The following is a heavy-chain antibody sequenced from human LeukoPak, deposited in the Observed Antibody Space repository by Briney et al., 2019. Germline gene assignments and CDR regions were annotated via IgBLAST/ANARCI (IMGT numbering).Heavy chain of an antibody. J-gene: IGHJ4*02. CDR3: ARVYDFRGYYFDY. V-gene: IGHV3-23*01. D-gene: IGHD3-3*01. Sequence: GGSLRLSCAASGFTFSSYAMSWVRQAPGKGLEWVSAISGSGGSTYYADSVKGRFTISRDNSKNTLYLQMNSLRAEDTAVYYCARVYDFRGYYFDYWGQGTLVTVSS. CDR2: ISGSGGST. CDR1: GFTFSSYA.